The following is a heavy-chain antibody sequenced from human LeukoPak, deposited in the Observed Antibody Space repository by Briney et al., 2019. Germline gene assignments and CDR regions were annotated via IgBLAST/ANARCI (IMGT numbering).Heavy chain of an antibody. D-gene: IGHD3-10*01. CDR2: IIPSGGST. CDR3: ARTYYYGSGSPYYFDY. V-gene: IGHV1-46*01. Sequence: ASVTVSCKASGYTFTSYYMHWVRQAPGQGLEWMGIIIPSGGSTSYAQKFQGRVTMTRDTSTSTVYMELSGLRSEDTAVYYCARTYYYGSGSPYYFDYWGQGTLVTVSS. CDR1: GYTFTSYY. J-gene: IGHJ4*02.